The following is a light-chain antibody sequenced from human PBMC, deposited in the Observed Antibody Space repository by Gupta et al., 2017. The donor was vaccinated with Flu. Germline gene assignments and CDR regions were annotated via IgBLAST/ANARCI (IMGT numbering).Light chain of an antibody. CDR1: SFGSQN. CDR2: RDS. Sequence: SYELTQPLSVSVALGQTATITCGGNSFGSQNVNWYQQKPGQAPVLVIYRDSDRPSGIPERVSGPVSGNTATLTISRAQVEDEADYFCQVWDSGTVVFGGGTKLTVL. J-gene: IGLJ2*01. V-gene: IGLV3-9*01. CDR3: QVWDSGTVV.